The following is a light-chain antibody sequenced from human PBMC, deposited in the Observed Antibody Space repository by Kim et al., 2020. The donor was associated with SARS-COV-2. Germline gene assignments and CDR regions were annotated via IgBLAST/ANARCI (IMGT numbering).Light chain of an antibody. J-gene: IGKJ2*01. V-gene: IGKV3-15*01. CDR2: GAS. Sequence: EIVLTQSPATLSVSPGERVTLSCRASQSVSSKLIWYQQKRGQAPRLLIFGASTRATGIPARFSGGGSGTEFTLTISSLQSEDFAVYYCQEHNNWPYTFGQGTKLEI. CDR3: QEHNNWPYT. CDR1: QSVSSK.